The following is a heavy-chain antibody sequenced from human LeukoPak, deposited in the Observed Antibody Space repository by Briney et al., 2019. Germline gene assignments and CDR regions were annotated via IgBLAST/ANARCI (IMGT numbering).Heavy chain of an antibody. CDR3: ARDWDY. J-gene: IGHJ4*02. CDR2: IKQDGSEE. Sequence: GGSLRLSCAASGFTFSSYWMSWVRQVPGTGLEWVANIKQDGSEEHYVDSVKGRFTIYRDNAKNSLYLQMNSLRAEDTAVYYCARDWDYWGQEALVTVSS. V-gene: IGHV3-7*01. CDR1: GFTFSSYW.